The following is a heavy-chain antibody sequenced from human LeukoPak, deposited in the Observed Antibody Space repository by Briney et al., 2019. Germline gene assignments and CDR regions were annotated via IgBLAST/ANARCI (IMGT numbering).Heavy chain of an antibody. Sequence: SETLSLTCTVSGGSISSYYWSWIRQPAGKGLEWIGRFYSGGSADYNPSLKSRVTMSVDTSKNQFSLKLSSVTAADTAVYYRARVYSGYDLPGSLANYYFDYWGQGTLVTVSS. CDR3: ARVYSGYDLPGSLANYYFDY. CDR1: GGSISSYY. V-gene: IGHV4-4*07. CDR2: FYSGGSA. J-gene: IGHJ4*02. D-gene: IGHD5-12*01.